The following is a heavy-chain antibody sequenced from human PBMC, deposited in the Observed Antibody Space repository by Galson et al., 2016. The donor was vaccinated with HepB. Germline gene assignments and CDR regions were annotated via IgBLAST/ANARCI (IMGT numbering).Heavy chain of an antibody. CDR3: ARDPSYYSGMDV. V-gene: IGHV3-74*01. CDR1: GFTFSSYY. Sequence: SLRLSCAASGFTFSSYYMHWVRQAPGKGLVWASRINRDESSTSYADYVKGRFTISRDNAKNTLYLQMNSLRAEDTAVYYCARDPSYYSGMDVWGQGTTVTVS. J-gene: IGHJ6*02. CDR2: INRDESST.